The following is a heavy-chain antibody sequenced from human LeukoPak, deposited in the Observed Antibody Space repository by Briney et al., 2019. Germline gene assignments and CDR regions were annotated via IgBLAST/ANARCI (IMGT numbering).Heavy chain of an antibody. CDR1: GGSFSGYY. CDR2: INHSGST. V-gene: IGHV4-34*01. Sequence: PSETLSLTCAVYGGSFSGYYWSWIRQPPGKGLEWIGEINHSGSTNYNPSLKSRVTISVDTSKNQFSLKLSSVTAADTAVYYCARGDDYYDSPNWGQGTLVTVSS. D-gene: IGHD3-22*01. CDR3: ARGDDYYDSPN. J-gene: IGHJ4*02.